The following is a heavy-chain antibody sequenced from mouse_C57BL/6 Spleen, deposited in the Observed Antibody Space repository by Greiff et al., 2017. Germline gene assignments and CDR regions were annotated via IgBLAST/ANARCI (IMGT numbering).Heavy chain of an antibody. V-gene: IGHV1-64*01. Sequence: VQLQQPGAELVKPGASVKLSCKASGYTFTSYWMHWVKQRPGQGLEWIGMIHPNSGSTNYNEKFKSKATLTVDKSSSTAYMQLSSLTSEDSAVYYCARSGGYDDAAWFAYWGQGTLVTVSA. CDR3: ARSGGYDDAAWFAY. CDR1: GYTFTSYW. D-gene: IGHD2-2*01. J-gene: IGHJ3*01. CDR2: IHPNSGST.